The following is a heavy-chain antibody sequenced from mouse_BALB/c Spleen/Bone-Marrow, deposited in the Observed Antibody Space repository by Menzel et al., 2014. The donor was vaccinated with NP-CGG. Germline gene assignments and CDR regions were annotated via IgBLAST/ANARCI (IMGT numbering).Heavy chain of an antibody. CDR1: GFTFRSYT. V-gene: IGHV5-12-2*01. CDR2: RSHGGGST. CDR3: ASAIYYCGTRSAS. J-gene: IGHJ3*01. D-gene: IGHD1-1*01. Sequence: EVKLVESGGGLVQPGGSLKLSCAASGFTFRSYTMSWVRQRPEKSLEWVAERSHGGGSTYYPDTVKGRFTSARDNAKNTLYLQMSSLNSLPTPLYYCASAIYYCGTRSASCAHGTLVALSA.